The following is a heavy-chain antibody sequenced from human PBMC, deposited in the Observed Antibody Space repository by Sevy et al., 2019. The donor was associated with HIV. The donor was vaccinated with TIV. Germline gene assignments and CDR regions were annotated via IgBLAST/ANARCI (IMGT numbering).Heavy chain of an antibody. V-gene: IGHV3-30*04. Sequence: GGSLRLSCAASGFTFSSYAMHWVRQAPGKGLEWVAVISYDGSNKYYADSVKGRFTISRDNSKNTLYLQMNSLRAEDTAVYYCARDENYYDSSGYLILVGYFDYWGQGTLVTVSS. J-gene: IGHJ4*02. D-gene: IGHD3-22*01. CDR1: GFTFSSYA. CDR3: ARDENYYDSSGYLILVGYFDY. CDR2: ISYDGSNK.